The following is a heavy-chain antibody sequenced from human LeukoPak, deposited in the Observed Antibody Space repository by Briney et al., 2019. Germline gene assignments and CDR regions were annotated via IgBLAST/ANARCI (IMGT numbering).Heavy chain of an antibody. Sequence: GESLRISCKGSGYSFTSYWISWVRQMPGKGLEWMGRIDPSDSYTNYSPSFQGHVTISVDKSISTAYLQWTSLKSSDSAMYYCARRGYYYYGMDVWGQGTTVTVSS. CDR3: ARRGYYYYGMDV. V-gene: IGHV5-10-1*01. CDR1: GYSFTSYW. CDR2: IDPSDSYT. D-gene: IGHD3-10*01. J-gene: IGHJ6*02.